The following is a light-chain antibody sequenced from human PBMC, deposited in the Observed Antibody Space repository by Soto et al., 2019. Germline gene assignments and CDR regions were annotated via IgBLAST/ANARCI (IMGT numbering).Light chain of an antibody. CDR2: DVS. Sequence: QSVLTQPASVSGSPGQSITLSCTGTSSDVGGYNYVSWYQHHPGKAPKLLIYDVSNRPSGISNRFSGSKSDNTASLTISGLQPDDEADYYCSSYTTSNTRQIVFGTGTKVTVL. V-gene: IGLV2-14*03. J-gene: IGLJ1*01. CDR1: SSDVGGYNY. CDR3: SSYTTSNTRQIV.